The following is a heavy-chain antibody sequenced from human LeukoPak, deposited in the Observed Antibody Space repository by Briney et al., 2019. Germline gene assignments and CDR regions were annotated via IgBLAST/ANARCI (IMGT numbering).Heavy chain of an antibody. Sequence: GGSLRLSCAASGFTFSSYSMNWVRQAPGKGLEWVANIKQDGSEKYYVDSVKGRFTISRDNAKNSLYLQMNSLRAEDTAVYYCARGPLGYCSGGSCYQPFDYWGQGTLVTVSS. D-gene: IGHD2-15*01. CDR3: ARGPLGYCSGGSCYQPFDY. CDR1: GFTFSSYS. CDR2: IKQDGSEK. J-gene: IGHJ4*02. V-gene: IGHV3-7*01.